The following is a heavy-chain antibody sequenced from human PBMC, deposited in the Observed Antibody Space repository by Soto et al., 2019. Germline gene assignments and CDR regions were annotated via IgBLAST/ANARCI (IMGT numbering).Heavy chain of an antibody. V-gene: IGHV3-30*19. CDR3: ARNYGGNSYYYYGMDV. CDR2: ISYDGSNK. CDR1: GFNFRNHG. Sequence: PGGSLRLSCAASGFNFRNHGMHWVRQAPGKGLEWVAVISYDGSNKYYADSVKGRFTISRDNSKNTLYLQMNSLRAEDTAVYYCARNYGGNSYYYYGMDVWGQGTTVTVS. J-gene: IGHJ6*02. D-gene: IGHD4-17*01.